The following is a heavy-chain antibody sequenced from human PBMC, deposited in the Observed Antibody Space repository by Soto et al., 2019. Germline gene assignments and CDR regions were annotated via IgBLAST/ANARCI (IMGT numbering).Heavy chain of an antibody. V-gene: IGHV6-1*01. J-gene: IGHJ6*02. CDR1: GDSVSDNSGA. CDR3: TRDRAVAGTYYYGMDV. D-gene: IGHD6-19*01. CDR2: TYYRSKWFY. Sequence: SQTLSLTCAISGDSVSDNSGARNWIRQSPSRGLEWLGRTYYRSKWFYDYAASVKTRITINPDTSKNQFSLQLNSVAPEDTAVYYCTRDRAVAGTYYYGMDVWGQGTTVTVSS.